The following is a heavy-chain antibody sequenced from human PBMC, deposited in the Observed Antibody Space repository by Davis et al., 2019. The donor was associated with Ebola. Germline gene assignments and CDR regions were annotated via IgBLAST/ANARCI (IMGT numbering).Heavy chain of an antibody. D-gene: IGHD6-19*01. V-gene: IGHV1-46*01. CDR3: ARVASGFYFFDS. CDR1: GYTFTNYY. J-gene: IGHJ4*02. Sequence: ASVKVSCKASGYTFTNYYLHWVRQAPGQGLEWMGVIDPSGGWTNNAQKFQGRVTVTRDTSTTTVYIDLSSLRSEDTAVYYCARVASGFYFFDSWGQGTPVTVSS. CDR2: IDPSGGWT.